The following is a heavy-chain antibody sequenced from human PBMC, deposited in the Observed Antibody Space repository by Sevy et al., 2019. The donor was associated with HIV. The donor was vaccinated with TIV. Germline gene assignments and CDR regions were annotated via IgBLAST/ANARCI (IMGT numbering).Heavy chain of an antibody. Sequence: GESLKIPRKGSGYSFTSYWIGWVRQMPGKGLEWMGIIYPGDSDTRYSPSFQGQVTISPDKSISTAYRQWSSLKASDTAMYYCARHWPGEDIVVEVAALAFDMWGQGTMVTVSS. J-gene: IGHJ3*02. D-gene: IGHD2-15*01. CDR3: ARHWPGEDIVVEVAALAFDM. V-gene: IGHV5-51*01. CDR1: GYSFTSYW. CDR2: IYPGDSDT.